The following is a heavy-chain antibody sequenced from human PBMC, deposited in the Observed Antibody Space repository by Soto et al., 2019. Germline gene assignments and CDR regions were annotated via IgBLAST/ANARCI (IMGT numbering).Heavy chain of an antibody. CDR2: IYHDGNT. V-gene: IGHV4-59*01. J-gene: IGHJ4*03. Sequence: SETLSLTCTVSGGSISTYYWSWIRQPPGKGLQWIAYIYHDGNTYYNPSLKSRVTISIDTSKNQFSLRLSSVTAADTACYYCARMAHHVGEGYFDYSGQSTLLTVSS. CDR3: ARMAHHVGEGYFDY. D-gene: IGHD1-26*01. CDR1: GGSISTYY.